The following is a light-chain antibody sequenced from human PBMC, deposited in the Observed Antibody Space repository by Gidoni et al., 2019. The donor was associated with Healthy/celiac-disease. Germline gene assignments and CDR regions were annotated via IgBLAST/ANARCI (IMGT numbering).Light chain of an antibody. Sequence: QSVLTPPPSASGTPGQRVTIPCSGSSSKIGSNTVNWYQQLPGTAPKLLISSNNQRASGVPDRFSGSKSGTSASLAISGLQSEDEADYYCAAWDDSLNGAVFGGGTKLTVL. J-gene: IGLJ7*01. CDR1: SSKIGSNT. CDR3: AAWDDSLNGAV. V-gene: IGLV1-44*01. CDR2: SNN.